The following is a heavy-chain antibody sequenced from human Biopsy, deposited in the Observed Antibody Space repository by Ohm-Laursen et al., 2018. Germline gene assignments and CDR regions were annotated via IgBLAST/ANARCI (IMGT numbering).Heavy chain of an antibody. Sequence: SSVKVSCKVSGGPSSNYAFSWVRQAPGQGLEWVGRIVPILGHLNYAQRFQGRVSITADKSTTYVYMELSRLTSGGTAVYYCAADADGYYTEFDYWGPGTLVTVSS. D-gene: IGHD3-3*01. CDR2: IVPILGHL. J-gene: IGHJ4*02. V-gene: IGHV1-69*04. CDR3: AADADGYYTEFDY. CDR1: GGPSSNYA.